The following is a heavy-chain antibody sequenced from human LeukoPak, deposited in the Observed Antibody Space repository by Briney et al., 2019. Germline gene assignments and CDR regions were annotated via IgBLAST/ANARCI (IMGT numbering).Heavy chain of an antibody. CDR1: GFTFSSYA. V-gene: IGHV3-30*04. Sequence: GGSLRLSCAASGFTFSSYAMHWVRQAPGKGLEWVAVMSYDGSNKYYADSVKGRFTISRDNSKSTLFLQMNSLSLEDTAVYYCAKDSRSRNGIYDPFDIWGQGTMVTVSS. CDR3: AKDSRSRNGIYDPFDI. D-gene: IGHD2-8*01. J-gene: IGHJ3*02. CDR2: MSYDGSNK.